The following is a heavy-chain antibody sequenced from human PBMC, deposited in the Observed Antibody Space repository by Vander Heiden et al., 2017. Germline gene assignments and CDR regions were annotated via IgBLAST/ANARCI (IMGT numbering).Heavy chain of an antibody. V-gene: IGHV4-39*01. Sequence: QLQLQEWGPGLVKPSEPLSLTCEVSGDIIRNNYYYWGWFRQPPGKGLEWIGNIYYSGTAFYNPSLKSRVTISVDTYTNQFSLRLRSVTAADTAVYYCARARDGYLADYFDYWGQGSLVTVSS. CDR1: GDIIRNNYYY. CDR2: IYYSGTA. J-gene: IGHJ4*02. D-gene: IGHD5-12*01. CDR3: ARARDGYLADYFDY.